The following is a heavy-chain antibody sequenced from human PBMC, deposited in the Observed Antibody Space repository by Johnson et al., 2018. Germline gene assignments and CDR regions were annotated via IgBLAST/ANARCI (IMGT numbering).Heavy chain of an antibody. Sequence: VQLVQSGAEVKKXGESLKISCKGSGYSFTTYWIGWMRQMPGKGLEWMGIIYPGDSATRYSPSFQGQVTISVDKSISTAYWQWSTLKAPDTAMYYCARSVLPYAHDAFDIWGQGTMVTVSS. D-gene: IGHD2-2*01. CDR1: GYSFTTYW. CDR2: IYPGDSAT. CDR3: ARSVLPYAHDAFDI. V-gene: IGHV5-51*03. J-gene: IGHJ3*02.